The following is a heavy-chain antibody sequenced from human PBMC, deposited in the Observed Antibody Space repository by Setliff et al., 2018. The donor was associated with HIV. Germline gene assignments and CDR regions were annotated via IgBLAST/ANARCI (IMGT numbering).Heavy chain of an antibody. CDR1: GFTLSGSP. CDR2: TKTEAEGYAT. D-gene: IGHD3-16*01. V-gene: IGHV3-73*01. J-gene: IGHJ4*02. CDR3: AKRISGRYYSDC. Sequence: GESLQISCGASGFTLSGSPMHWVRQASGKGLEWVGRTKTEAEGYATAYAASVKGRFTISRDDSKNTVYLQSNSLRAEDTAVYFCAKRISGRYYSDCWGQGTLVTVSS.